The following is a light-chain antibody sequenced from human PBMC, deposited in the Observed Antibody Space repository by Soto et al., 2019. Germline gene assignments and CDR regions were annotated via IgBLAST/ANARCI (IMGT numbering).Light chain of an antibody. CDR3: CSFGPTPHV. J-gene: IGLJ1*01. Sequence: QSALTQPRSVSGSPGQSVTISCTGTSSDVGGYNFVSWYQQHPGKAPKLLIYAVSKRPSGVPDRFSGSKSGNPASLTISGLQAEDEAVYYCCSFGPTPHVFGTGTKLTVL. CDR2: AVS. V-gene: IGLV2-11*01. CDR1: SSDVGGYNF.